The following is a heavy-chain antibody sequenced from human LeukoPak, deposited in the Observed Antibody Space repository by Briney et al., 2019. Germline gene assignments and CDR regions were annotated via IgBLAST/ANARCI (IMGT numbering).Heavy chain of an antibody. CDR2: IYYSGST. D-gene: IGHD2-2*01. Sequence: SETLSLTCTVSGGSIRSSNYYWGWVRQPPGKGLEWIGSIYYSGSTYYNPSLRSRVTISVDTSKNQFSLKLSSVTAADTAVYYCARDPVTVVLIPAAIYGMDVWGQGTTVTVSS. CDR3: ARDPVTVVLIPAAIYGMDV. J-gene: IGHJ6*02. V-gene: IGHV4-39*07. CDR1: GGSIRSSNYY.